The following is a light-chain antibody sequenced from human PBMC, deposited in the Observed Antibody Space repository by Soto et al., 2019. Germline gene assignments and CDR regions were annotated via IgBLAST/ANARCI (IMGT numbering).Light chain of an antibody. CDR2: DAS. CDR1: QSVSSN. J-gene: IGKJ2*01. CDR3: QQRGNWPRT. Sequence: EIVLTQSPATLSLSPGERATLSCRASQSVSSNLAWYQQKPGQAPRLLIYDASNRATGIPARFSGSGSGTDFTLTISSLEPEDCAVYYCQQRGNWPRTFGQGTKLEIK. V-gene: IGKV3-11*01.